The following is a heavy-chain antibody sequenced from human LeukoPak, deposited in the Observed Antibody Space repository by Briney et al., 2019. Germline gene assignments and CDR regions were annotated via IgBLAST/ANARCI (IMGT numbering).Heavy chain of an antibody. CDR2: ISSSSSYI. V-gene: IGHV3-21*01. CDR1: GFTFSSYS. CDR3: ARDHPAVADFDY. Sequence: GGSLRLXCAASGFTFSSYSMNWVRQAPGKGLEWVSSISSSSSYIYYADSVKGRFTISRDNAKNSLYLQMNSLRAEDTAVYYCARDHPAVADFDYWGQGTLVTVSS. J-gene: IGHJ4*02. D-gene: IGHD6-19*01.